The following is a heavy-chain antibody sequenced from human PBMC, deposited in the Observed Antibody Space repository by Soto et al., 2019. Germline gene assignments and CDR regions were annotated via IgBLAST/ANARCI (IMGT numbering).Heavy chain of an antibody. CDR3: ARCFTVTGEVWFDP. CDR1: GGSISSYY. J-gene: IGHJ5*02. V-gene: IGHV4-59*01. D-gene: IGHD4-17*01. Sequence: PSETLSLTCTVSGGSISSYYWSWIRQPPGKGLEWIGYIYYSGSTNYNPSLKSRVTISVDTSKNQFSLKLSSVTAADTAGYYCARCFTVTGEVWFDPWGQGTLVTVSS. CDR2: IYYSGST.